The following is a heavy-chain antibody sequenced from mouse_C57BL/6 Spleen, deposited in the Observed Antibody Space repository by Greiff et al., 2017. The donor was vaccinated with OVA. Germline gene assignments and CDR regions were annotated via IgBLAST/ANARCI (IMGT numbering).Heavy chain of an antibody. J-gene: IGHJ2*01. CDR2: ISYDGSN. CDR1: GYSITSGYY. V-gene: IGHV3-6*01. Sequence: DVQLQESGPGLVKPSQSLSLTCSVTGYSITSGYYWNWIRQFPGNKLEWMGYISYDGSNNCNPSLTNRISITRDTSKNQFFLKLNSVTTEDTATYYCARENIYYDLDYWGQGTTLTVSS. CDR3: ARENIYYDLDY. D-gene: IGHD2-4*01.